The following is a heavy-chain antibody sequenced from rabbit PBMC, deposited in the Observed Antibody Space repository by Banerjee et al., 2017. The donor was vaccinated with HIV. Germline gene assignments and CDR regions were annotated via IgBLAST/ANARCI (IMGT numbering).Heavy chain of an antibody. V-gene: IGHV1S45*01. CDR3: ARELAL. CDR2: IYAGSSGST. CDR1: GFSFSSSYW. J-gene: IGHJ4*01. Sequence: QEQLEESGGDLVKPEGSLTLTCTASGFSFSSSYWMCWVRQAPGKGLEWIACIYAGSSGSTYYASWAKGRFTISKSSSTPVTLQMTSLTAADTATYFCARELALWGPGTLVTVS.